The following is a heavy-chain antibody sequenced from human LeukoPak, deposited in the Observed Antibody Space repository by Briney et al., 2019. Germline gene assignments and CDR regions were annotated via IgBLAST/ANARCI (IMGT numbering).Heavy chain of an antibody. D-gene: IGHD4-17*01. CDR2: IYTSENT. J-gene: IGHJ6*03. V-gene: IGHV4-4*07. CDR1: GGYICSYY. CDR3: AREGDYGDYSKSFYYMDV. Sequence: SETLSLTYTVSGGYICSYYWSWIRQPAGKGLERIGRIYTSENTDYNPSLKSRVTMSVDMSTSQFSLRLTSVTAADTAVYYCAREGDYGDYSKSFYYMDVWGKGTTVTVSS.